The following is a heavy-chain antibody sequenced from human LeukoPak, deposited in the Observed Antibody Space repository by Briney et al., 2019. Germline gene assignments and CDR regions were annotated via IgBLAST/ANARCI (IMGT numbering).Heavy chain of an antibody. V-gene: IGHV3-30*02. Sequence: GGSLRLSCTASGFSFSRYGMHWVRQAPGKGLEWVAFIRYHGNEKYYGDSVKGRFTISRDNSKNTVFLQMNSLRAEDTAVYYCAKIDINYYLYFDSWGQGTLVTVSS. D-gene: IGHD3-22*01. J-gene: IGHJ4*02. CDR2: IRYHGNEK. CDR1: GFSFSRYG. CDR3: AKIDINYYLYFDS.